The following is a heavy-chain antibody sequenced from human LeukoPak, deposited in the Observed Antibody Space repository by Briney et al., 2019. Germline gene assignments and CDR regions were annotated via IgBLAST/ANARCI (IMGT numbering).Heavy chain of an antibody. CDR1: GFSFGKYW. V-gene: IGHV3-7*01. J-gene: IGHJ4*02. CDR3: ARDFFSAATMIPTTFDY. CDR2: IKPDGSEK. Sequence: GGSLRLSCVASGFSFGKYWMSWVRQAPGKGLEWVANIKPDGSEKYYADSMKGRFTVSRDNAKNSLYLQMNSLRAEDTAVYYCARDFFSAATMIPTTFDYWGQGTLVTVSS. D-gene: IGHD3-22*01.